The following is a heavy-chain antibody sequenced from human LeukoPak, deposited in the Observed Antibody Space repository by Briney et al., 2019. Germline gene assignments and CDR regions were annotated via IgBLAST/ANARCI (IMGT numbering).Heavy chain of an antibody. CDR1: GFTFSTYW. CDR2: MRRDGNEI. V-gene: IGHV3-7*03. J-gene: IGHJ4*02. D-gene: IGHD3-22*01. Sequence: GGSLRLSCSASGFTFSTYWMSWVRQAPGKGLEWVANMRRDGNEIYYLDSVRGRFTISRDNAKNSLYLQMNSLRAEDTALYHCARDYYDSSGYSSFDYWGQGTLVTVSS. CDR3: ARDYYDSSGYSSFDY.